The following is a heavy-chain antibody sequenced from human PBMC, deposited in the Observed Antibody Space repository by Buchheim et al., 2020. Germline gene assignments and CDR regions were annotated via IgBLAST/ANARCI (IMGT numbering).Heavy chain of an antibody. J-gene: IGHJ2*01. CDR2: IIPMFGTT. V-gene: IGHV1-69*06. CDR3: ARGPYDILTGYYYLWYFDL. D-gene: IGHD3-9*01. Sequence: QVQLVQSGAEVKKPGSSVKVSCKASGDTFSSYAISWVRQAPGQGLEWMGGIIPMFGTTNYAQKFQGRVTITADKSTSTAYMELSSLRSKDTAVYYCARGPYDILTGYYYLWYFDLWGRGTL. CDR1: GDTFSSYA.